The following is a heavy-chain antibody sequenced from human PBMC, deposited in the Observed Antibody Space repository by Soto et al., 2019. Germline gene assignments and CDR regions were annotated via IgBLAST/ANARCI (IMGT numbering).Heavy chain of an antibody. V-gene: IGHV3-30-3*01. CDR2: ISYDGSNK. CDR3: ARDYHGGNAAADY. D-gene: IGHD2-15*01. J-gene: IGHJ4*02. Sequence: GGSLRLSCAASGFTFSSYAMHWVRQAPGKGLEWVAVISYDGSNKYYADSVKGRVTMTTDASTSTAYMELRSLRSDDTAVYYCARDYHGGNAAADYWGQGTLVTVSS. CDR1: GFTFSSYA.